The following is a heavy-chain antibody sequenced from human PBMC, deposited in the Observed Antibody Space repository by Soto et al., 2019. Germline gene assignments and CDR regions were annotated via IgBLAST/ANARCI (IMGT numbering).Heavy chain of an antibody. CDR1: GFTFSSYW. CDR3: AREVWYDSSDRGYFDY. V-gene: IGHV3-7*01. D-gene: IGHD3-22*01. Sequence: GGSLRLSCAASGFTFSSYWMSWVRQAPGKGLEWVANIKQDGSEKYYVDSVKGRFTISRDNAKNSLYLQMNSLRAEDTAVYYCAREVWYDSSDRGYFDYWGQGTLVTVSS. J-gene: IGHJ4*02. CDR2: IKQDGSEK.